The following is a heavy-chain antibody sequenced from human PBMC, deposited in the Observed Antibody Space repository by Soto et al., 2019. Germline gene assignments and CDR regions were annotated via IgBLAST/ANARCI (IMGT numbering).Heavy chain of an antibody. CDR2: IYYSGST. Sequence: SETLSLTCTVSGGSISSGGYYWSWIRQHPGKGLEWIGYIYYSGSTYYNPSLKSRVTISVDTSKNQFSLKLSSVTAADTAVYYCARTTVTTMTPLGYYSYSYMDVWGKGTTVTVS. J-gene: IGHJ6*03. V-gene: IGHV4-31*03. CDR3: ARTTVTTMTPLGYYSYSYMDV. CDR1: GGSISSGGYY. D-gene: IGHD4-4*01.